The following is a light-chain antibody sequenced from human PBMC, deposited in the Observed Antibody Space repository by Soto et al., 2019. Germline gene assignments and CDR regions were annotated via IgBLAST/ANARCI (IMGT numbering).Light chain of an antibody. CDR1: QSIGNL. V-gene: IGKV1-5*01. CDR3: QQYKNFSPST. CDR2: DAS. Sequence: DIEMTQSPSTLSASVGDRVTVTCRASQSIGNLLAWYQQKPGKAPNLLISDASNLEIGVPSRFSGSGSETEVTLTITSLQPEDFATCYCQQYKNFSPSTFGQGTKLDI. J-gene: IGKJ2*01.